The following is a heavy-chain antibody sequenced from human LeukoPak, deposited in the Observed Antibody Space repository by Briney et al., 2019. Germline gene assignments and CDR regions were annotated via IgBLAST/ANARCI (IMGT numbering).Heavy chain of an antibody. CDR1: GYTFTGYY. Sequence: ASVKVSCKASGYTFTGYYMHWVRQAPGQGREWMGWINPNSGGTNYAQKFQGRVTMTRDTSISTVYMELSRLRSDDTAVYYCARGVGLGYCSSTSCSELDYWGQGTLVTVSS. CDR2: INPNSGGT. V-gene: IGHV1-2*02. D-gene: IGHD2-2*01. CDR3: ARGVGLGYCSSTSCSELDY. J-gene: IGHJ4*02.